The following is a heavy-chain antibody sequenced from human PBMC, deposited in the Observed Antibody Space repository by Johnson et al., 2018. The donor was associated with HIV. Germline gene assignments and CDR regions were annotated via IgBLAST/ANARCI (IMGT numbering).Heavy chain of an antibody. Sequence: QVQLVESGGGVVQPGGSLKLSCAASEFTFSSYDMHWVRQAPGKGLEWVTFIRYDGTNKYYADSVKGRFTISRDNSKNTLYLQMGSLRAEDMAVYYCAKALGWELSIWGQGTMVTVSS. CDR1: EFTFSSYD. J-gene: IGHJ3*02. V-gene: IGHV3-30*02. CDR2: IRYDGTNK. D-gene: IGHD1-26*01. CDR3: AKALGWELSI.